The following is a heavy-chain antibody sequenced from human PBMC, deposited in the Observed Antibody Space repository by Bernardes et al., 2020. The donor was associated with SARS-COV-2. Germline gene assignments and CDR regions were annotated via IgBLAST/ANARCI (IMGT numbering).Heavy chain of an antibody. CDR1: GFTFSSYE. V-gene: IGHV1-8*01. J-gene: IGHJ4*02. Sequence: ASVKVSCKASGFTFSSYEVGWVRQASGQGLEWMGRMNPTSGDTGYAQKFQGRVTMTRNTSITTAYMELTGLTSEDAAVYFCARSIPRSSGWFHLDYWGPGTVVIVSS. D-gene: IGHD6-19*01. CDR3: ARSIPRSSGWFHLDY. CDR2: MNPTSGDT.